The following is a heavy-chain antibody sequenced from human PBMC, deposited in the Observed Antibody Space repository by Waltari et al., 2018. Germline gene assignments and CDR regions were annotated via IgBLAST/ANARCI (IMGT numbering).Heavy chain of an antibody. J-gene: IGHJ4*02. V-gene: IGHV1-69*12. Sequence: QVQRVQSGAEGKKTGSSVKVSGKASGGTFSSYAISWVRQAPGQGLEWMGGIIPIFGTANYAQKFQGRVTITADESTSTAYMELSSLRSEDTAVYYCAREECSSTRCFDYWGQGTLVTVSS. CDR3: AREECSSTRCFDY. CDR2: IIPIFGTA. D-gene: IGHD2-2*01. CDR1: GGTFSSYA.